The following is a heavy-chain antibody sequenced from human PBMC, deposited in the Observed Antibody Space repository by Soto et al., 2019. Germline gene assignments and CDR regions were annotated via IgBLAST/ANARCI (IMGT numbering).Heavy chain of an antibody. CDR1: GGSISSSSYY. CDR3: ARTTTVTTFGY. J-gene: IGHJ4*02. V-gene: IGHV4-39*01. Sequence: QLQLQESGPGLVKPSETLSLTCTVSGGSISSSSYYWGWIRQPPGKGLEWIGSIYYSGSTYYNPSLKSRVTISVDTSKNQFSLKLSSVTAADTAVYYCARTTTVTTFGYWGQGTLVTVSS. D-gene: IGHD4-17*01. CDR2: IYYSGST.